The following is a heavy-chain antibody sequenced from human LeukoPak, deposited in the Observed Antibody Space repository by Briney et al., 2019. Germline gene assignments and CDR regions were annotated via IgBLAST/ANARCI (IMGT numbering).Heavy chain of an antibody. D-gene: IGHD5-18*01. CDR2: ISWNSGNI. J-gene: IGHJ4*02. CDR1: GFTFDDYA. V-gene: IGHV3-9*01. Sequence: GGSLRLSCAASGFTFDDYAMHWVRQTPGKGLEWVSGISWNSGNIDYADSVKGRFTISRDNAKNSLYLQMNSLIAEDTALYYCAKGRGYNYGYIFGYFDYWGQGTLVTVSS. CDR3: AKGRGYNYGYIFGYFDY.